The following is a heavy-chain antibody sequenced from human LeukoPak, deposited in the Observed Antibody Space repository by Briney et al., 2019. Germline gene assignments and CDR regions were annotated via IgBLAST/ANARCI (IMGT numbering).Heavy chain of an antibody. CDR1: GGSFSGYY. V-gene: IGHV4-34*01. CDR2: INHSGST. Sequence: SETLSLTCAVYGGSFSGYYWSWIRQPPGKGLEWIGEINHSGSTNYNPSLKSRVTISVDTSKNQFSLKLSSVTAADTAVYYCARAVELPGRGWSKMFDYWGQGTLVTVSS. J-gene: IGHJ4*02. CDR3: ARAVELPGRGWSKMFDY. D-gene: IGHD6-19*01.